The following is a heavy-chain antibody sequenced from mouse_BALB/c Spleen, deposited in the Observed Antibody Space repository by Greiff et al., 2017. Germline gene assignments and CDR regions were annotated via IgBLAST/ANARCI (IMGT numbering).Heavy chain of an antibody. D-gene: IGHD1-1*01. CDR1: GFTFSSYG. V-gene: IGHV5-6*01. CDR2: ISSGGSYT. J-gene: IGHJ4*01. CDR3: ARQDYYGSSHAYAMDY. Sequence: EVQGVESGGDLVKPGGSLKLSCAASGFTFSSYGMSWVRQTPDKRLEWVATISSGGSYTYYPDSVKGRFTISRDNAKNTLYLQMSSLKSEDTAMYYCARQDYYGSSHAYAMDYWGQGTSVTVSS.